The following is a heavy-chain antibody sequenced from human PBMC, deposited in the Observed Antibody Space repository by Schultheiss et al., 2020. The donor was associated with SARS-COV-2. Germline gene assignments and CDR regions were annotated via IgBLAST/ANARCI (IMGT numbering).Heavy chain of an antibody. D-gene: IGHD3-22*01. J-gene: IGHJ4*02. V-gene: IGHV3-53*01. CDR1: GFTVSSNY. Sequence: GESLKISCAASGFTVSSNYMSWVRQAPGKGLEWVSVIYSGGSTYYADSVKGRFTISRHNSKNTLYLQMNSLRAEDTAVYYCAKDGAIVVVPIDYWGQGTLVTVSS. CDR2: IYSGGST. CDR3: AKDGAIVVVPIDY.